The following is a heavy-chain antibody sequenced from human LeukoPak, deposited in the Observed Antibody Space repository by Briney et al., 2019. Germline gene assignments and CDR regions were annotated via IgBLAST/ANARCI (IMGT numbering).Heavy chain of an antibody. CDR3: ARGGFDVPGMDV. V-gene: IGHV3-74*01. CDR1: GFTFSSYW. Sequence: PGGSLRLSCAASGFTFSSYWMHWVRQAPGKGLVWVSRINSDGSSTSYADSVKGRFTISRDNAKNTLYLQMNSLRAEGTAVYYCARGGFDVPGMDVWGQGTTVTVSS. J-gene: IGHJ6*02. CDR2: INSDGSST. D-gene: IGHD3-10*02.